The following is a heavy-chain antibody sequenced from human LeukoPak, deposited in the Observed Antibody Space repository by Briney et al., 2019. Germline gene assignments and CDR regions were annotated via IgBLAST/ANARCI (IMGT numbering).Heavy chain of an antibody. V-gene: IGHV4-4*02. Sequence: SETVSLTCAVSGDSISRTNWWSWVRQPPGKGLEWIGEIYHSGSTNYNPSLKSRVTISVDKSKNQFSLKLSSVTAADTAVYYCARVLDYYDSSGYLHDAFDIWGQGTMVTVSS. CDR1: GDSISRTNW. J-gene: IGHJ3*02. CDR3: ARVLDYYDSSGYLHDAFDI. CDR2: IYHSGST. D-gene: IGHD3-22*01.